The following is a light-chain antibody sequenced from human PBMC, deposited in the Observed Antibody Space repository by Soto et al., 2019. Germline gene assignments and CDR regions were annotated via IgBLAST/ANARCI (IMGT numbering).Light chain of an antibody. V-gene: IGLV1-44*01. Sequence: QSALTQPPSASGTPGRRVTISCSGSSSNIGSNAVSWYQQLGGTAPKLLIYSNDQRPSGVPDRFSGSKSGASAFLAISGLQSEDEADYFCAAWDDSLMYFVFGTGTKVTVL. J-gene: IGLJ1*01. CDR1: SSNIGSNA. CDR2: SND. CDR3: AAWDDSLMYFV.